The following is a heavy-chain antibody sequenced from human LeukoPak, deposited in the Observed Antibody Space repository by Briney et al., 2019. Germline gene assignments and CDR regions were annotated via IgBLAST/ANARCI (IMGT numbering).Heavy chain of an antibody. V-gene: IGHV3-43*02. J-gene: IGHJ4*02. D-gene: IGHD3-22*01. CDR3: AKSRDYYDSSGPSDY. CDR1: GFTFDDYA. CDR2: ISGDGGST. Sequence: GGSLRLSCAASGFTFDDYAMHWVRHAPGKGLEWVSLISGDGGSTYYADSVKGRFTISRDNSKNSLYLQMNSLRTKDTALYYCAKSRDYYDSSGPSDYLGQGTLVTVSS.